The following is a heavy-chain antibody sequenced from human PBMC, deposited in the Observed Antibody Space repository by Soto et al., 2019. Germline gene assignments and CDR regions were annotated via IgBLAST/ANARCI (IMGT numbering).Heavy chain of an antibody. J-gene: IGHJ4*02. Sequence: GASLKLACKASGYTFTSYDSNCGRQTTGQGLEWMGWMNPNSGNTGYAQNFQGRVTMTRNTSISTAYMELSSLRSEDTAVYYCARVKSGYDSDELDYWGQGTLVTVSS. CDR2: MNPNSGNT. D-gene: IGHD5-12*01. CDR3: ARVKSGYDSDELDY. V-gene: IGHV1-8*01. CDR1: GYTFTSYD.